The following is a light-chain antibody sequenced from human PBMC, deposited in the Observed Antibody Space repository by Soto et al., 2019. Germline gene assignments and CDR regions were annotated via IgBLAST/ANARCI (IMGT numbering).Light chain of an antibody. Sequence: QMTQSPSSLSTSIGDRVTITCRTRQSISKYLNWFQQKPGQAPRLLIYAVSNLQGGVPSRFSASGSGTDCTLTISSLQPEDAATYYCQQSYSTPGTFGQGTKLEVK. CDR2: AVS. CDR3: QQSYSTPGT. V-gene: IGKV1-39*01. J-gene: IGKJ1*01. CDR1: QSISKY.